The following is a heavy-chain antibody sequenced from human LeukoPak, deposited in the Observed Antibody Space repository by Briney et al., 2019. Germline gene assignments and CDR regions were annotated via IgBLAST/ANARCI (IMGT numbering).Heavy chain of an antibody. CDR3: AREVGVATILSYYYYGMDV. Sequence: SGGSLRLSCAASGFTFSSYWMSWVRQAPGKGLEWVANIKQDGSEKYYVDSVKGRFTISRDNAKNSLYLQMNSLRAEDTAVYYCAREVGVATILSYYYYGMDVWGQGTTVTVSS. V-gene: IGHV3-7*01. CDR2: IKQDGSEK. D-gene: IGHD5-12*01. J-gene: IGHJ6*02. CDR1: GFTFSSYW.